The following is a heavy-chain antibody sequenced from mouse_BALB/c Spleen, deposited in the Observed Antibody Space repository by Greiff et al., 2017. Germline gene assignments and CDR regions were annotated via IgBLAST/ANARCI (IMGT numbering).Heavy chain of an antibody. CDR1: GFNIKDYY. D-gene: IGHD2-12*01. CDR2: IDPENGDT. Sequence: VHVKQSGAELVRSGASVKLSCTASGFNIKDYYMHWVKQRPEQGLEWIGWIDPENGDTEYAPKFQGKATMTADTSSNTAYLQLSSLTSEDTAVYYCNRGGSYDRYAMDYGGQGTSVTVSS. V-gene: IGHV14-4*02. J-gene: IGHJ4*01. CDR3: NRGGSYDRYAMDY.